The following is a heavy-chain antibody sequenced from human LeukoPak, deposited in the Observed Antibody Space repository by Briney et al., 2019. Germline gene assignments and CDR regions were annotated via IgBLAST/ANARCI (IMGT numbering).Heavy chain of an antibody. CDR2: IHYSGRI. CDR1: GGSFSGYY. J-gene: IGHJ4*02. CDR3: SRGTDAYKCGNS. D-gene: IGHD5-24*01. Sequence: SETLSLTCAVYGGSFSGYYWTWLRQPPGKGLEWIGEIHYSGRINYNPSLKSRVPISADTSNNHFSLKMNSVPAADTAVYYCSRGTDAYKCGNSWGQGTLVTVSS. V-gene: IGHV4-34*01.